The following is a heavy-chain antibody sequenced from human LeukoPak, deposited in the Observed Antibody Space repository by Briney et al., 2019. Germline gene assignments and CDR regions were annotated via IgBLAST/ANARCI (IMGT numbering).Heavy chain of an antibody. V-gene: IGHV3-48*03. CDR2: ISGHSDSK. Sequence: PGGSLRLSCAASGFTFSSYEMNWVRQAPGKGPEWASYISGHSDSKYYADSVQGRFTISRDNARNSLYLQMNSLRAEDTAVYYCAREGLGYSYGYQAFDIWGQGTMVTVSS. CDR3: AREGLGYSYGYQAFDI. J-gene: IGHJ3*02. CDR1: GFTFSSYE. D-gene: IGHD5-18*01.